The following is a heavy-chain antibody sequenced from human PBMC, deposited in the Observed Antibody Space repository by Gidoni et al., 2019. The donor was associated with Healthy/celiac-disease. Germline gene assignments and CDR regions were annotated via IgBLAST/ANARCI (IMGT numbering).Heavy chain of an antibody. CDR2: ISYDGSNK. CDR1: GFTVSSDG. V-gene: IGHV3-30*18. CDR3: AKGGITMVRGATEVYY. J-gene: IGHJ4*02. D-gene: IGHD3-10*01. Sequence: QVQLVESGGGVVQPGRSLRLACAASGFTVSSDGMHWVRQAPGKGLEVVAVISYDGSNKSYADSVKGRFTISRDNSKNTLYLQMNSLRAEDTAVYYCAKGGITMVRGATEVYYWGQGTLVTVSS.